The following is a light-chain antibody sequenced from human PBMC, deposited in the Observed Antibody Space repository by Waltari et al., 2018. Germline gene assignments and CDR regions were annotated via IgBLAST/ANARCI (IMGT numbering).Light chain of an antibody. J-gene: IGLJ1*01. Sequence: QSALTQPRSVSGSPGQSVTIPCTGTSSDVGAFNYVPWYQQYPGKAPKFMIYDFSKRPSGVPDRFSGSKSVTAASLTISGLQPEDEADYSCCSDGTSPLYVFGTGTKVTVL. CDR3: CSDGTSPLYV. V-gene: IGLV2-11*01. CDR2: DFS. CDR1: SSDVGAFNY.